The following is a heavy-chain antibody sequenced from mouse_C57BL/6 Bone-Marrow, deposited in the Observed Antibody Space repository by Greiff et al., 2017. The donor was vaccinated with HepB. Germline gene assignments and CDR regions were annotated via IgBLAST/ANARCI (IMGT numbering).Heavy chain of an antibody. D-gene: IGHD4-1*01. CDR2: IDPENGDT. J-gene: IGHJ2*01. CDR3: ARDWENFDY. V-gene: IGHV14-4*01. CDR1: GFNIKDDY. Sequence: EVKLQESGAELVRPGASVKLSCTASGFNIKDDYMHWVKQRPEQGLEWIGWIDPENGDTEYASKFQGKATITADTSSNTAYLQLSSLTSEDSAVYYCARDWENFDYWGQGTTLTVSS.